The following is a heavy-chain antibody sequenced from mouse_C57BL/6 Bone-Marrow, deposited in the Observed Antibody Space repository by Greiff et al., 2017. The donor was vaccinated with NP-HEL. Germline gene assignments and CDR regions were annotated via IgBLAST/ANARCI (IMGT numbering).Heavy chain of an antibody. CDR1: GYTFTSYW. J-gene: IGHJ3*01. D-gene: IGHD2-5*01. V-gene: IGHV1-52*01. CDR3: ARSRAIYFSNSGFAY. CDR2: IDPSDSET. Sequence: VQLQQPGAELVRPGSSVKLSCKASGYTFTSYWMHWVKQRPIQGLEWIGNIDPSDSETHYNQKFKDKATLTVEKSSSTAYMQLSSLTDEDSAVYYCARSRAIYFSNSGFAYWCQGTLVTVSA.